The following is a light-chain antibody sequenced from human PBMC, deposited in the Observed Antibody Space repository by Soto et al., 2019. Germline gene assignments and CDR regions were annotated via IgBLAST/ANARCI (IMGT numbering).Light chain of an antibody. V-gene: IGLV1-44*01. J-gene: IGLJ2*01. Sequence: QSVLTQPPSASGTPGQRVTISCSGSSSNIGSNTVNWYQQLPGTAPKLLIYNNNQRPSGVPDRFSGSKSGTSASLAISGLQSEDEADYYWAAWDDSLNGLVFGGGTKLTVL. CDR1: SSNIGSNT. CDR3: AAWDDSLNGLV. CDR2: NNN.